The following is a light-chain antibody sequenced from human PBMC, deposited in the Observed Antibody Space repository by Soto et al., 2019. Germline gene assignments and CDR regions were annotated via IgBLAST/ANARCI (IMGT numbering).Light chain of an antibody. CDR1: SSDVGSYDL. Sequence: QSVLTQPASVSGSPGQSIAISCTGSSSDVGSYDLVSWYQQRPDKAPKLLIYEVNKRPSGVSNRFSGSKSGNTASLTISGLHADHEADYYCCSYAGRLTVIFGGGTKLTVL. V-gene: IGLV2-23*02. CDR2: EVN. J-gene: IGLJ2*01. CDR3: CSYAGRLTVI.